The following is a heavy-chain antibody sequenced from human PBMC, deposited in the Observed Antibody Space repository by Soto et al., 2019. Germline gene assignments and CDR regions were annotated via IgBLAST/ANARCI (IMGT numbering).Heavy chain of an antibody. J-gene: IGHJ6*02. CDR2: IDPSDSYT. V-gene: IGHV5-10-1*01. CDR3: ARYGSGSYYLDYYYYGMDV. D-gene: IGHD3-10*01. CDR1: GYSFTSYW. Sequence: GESLKISCQGSGYSFTSYWISWVRQMPGKGLEWMGRIDPSDSYTNYSPSFQGHVTISADKSISTAYLQWSSLKASDTAMYYCARYGSGSYYLDYYYYGMDVWGQGTTVTVSS.